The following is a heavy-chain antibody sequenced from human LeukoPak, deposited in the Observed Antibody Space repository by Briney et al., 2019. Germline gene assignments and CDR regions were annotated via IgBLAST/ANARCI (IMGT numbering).Heavy chain of an antibody. J-gene: IGHJ5*02. V-gene: IGHV1-18*01. CDR3: ARDYHWENSGSYAPWGAGRWFDP. CDR2: INPYNGNT. CDR1: GYSFTSYG. D-gene: IGHD1-26*01. Sequence: ASVKVSCKASGYSFTSYGITWVRQAPGQGLEWMGWINPYNGNTNYAQKLQGRVTITADKSKSTAYMELSSLRSEDTAVYYCARDYHWENSGSYAPWGAGRWFDPWGQGTLVTVSS.